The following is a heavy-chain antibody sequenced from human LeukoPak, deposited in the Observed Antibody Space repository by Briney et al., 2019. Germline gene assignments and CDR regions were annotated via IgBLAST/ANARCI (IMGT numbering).Heavy chain of an antibody. Sequence: SETLSLTCTVSGGSISSYYWSWIRQPPGKGLEWIGYVYYSGSTNYNPSLKSRVTISVDTSKNQFSLNLNSVTAADTAVYYCASGRAEPGALRWGIAARQVMTAMDVWGKGTTVTVSS. J-gene: IGHJ6*03. CDR3: ASGRAEPGALRWGIAARQVMTAMDV. V-gene: IGHV4-59*01. CDR1: GGSISSYY. CDR2: VYYSGST. D-gene: IGHD6-6*01.